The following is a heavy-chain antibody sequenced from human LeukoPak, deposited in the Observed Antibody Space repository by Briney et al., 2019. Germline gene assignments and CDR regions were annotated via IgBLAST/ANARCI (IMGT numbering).Heavy chain of an antibody. V-gene: IGHV4-39*01. CDR2: IYYSGTT. CDR3: ARGPYTIYGDYVFINWFDP. CDR1: GGSISSSSYY. D-gene: IGHD4-17*01. Sequence: SETLSLTCTVSGGSISSSSYYWGWIRQPPGKGLEWIGSIYYSGTTYYNPSLKSRVTLSVDTSKNQFSLKLSSVTAADTAVYYFARGPYTIYGDYVFINWFDPWGRGTLVTVSS. J-gene: IGHJ5*02.